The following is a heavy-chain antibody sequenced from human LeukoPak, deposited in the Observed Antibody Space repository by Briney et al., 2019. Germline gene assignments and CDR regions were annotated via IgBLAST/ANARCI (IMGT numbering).Heavy chain of an antibody. J-gene: IGHJ2*01. V-gene: IGHV3-53*01. CDR2: IYSGGST. D-gene: IGHD5-18*01. Sequence: GGSLRLSCAASGFTVSSNSMSWVRQAPGKGLEWVSVIYSGGSTYYADSVKGRFTISRDNSKNTLYLQMNSLRAEDTAVYYCARTYSEYSYGMYWYFDLWGRGTRVTVPP. CDR3: ARTYSEYSYGMYWYFDL. CDR1: GFTVSSNS.